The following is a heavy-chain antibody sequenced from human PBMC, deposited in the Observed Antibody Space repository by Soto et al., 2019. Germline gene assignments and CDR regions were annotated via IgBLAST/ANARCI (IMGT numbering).Heavy chain of an antibody. V-gene: IGHV4-34*01. CDR2: IHHSGST. J-gene: IGHJ4*02. CDR1: GESFSGYY. D-gene: IGHD2-2*01. Sequence: QVQLQQWGAGLLKPSETLSLTCAVYGESFSGYYWSWIRQPPGKGLEWIGEIHHSGSTNYNPSLKSRVSFSVDTSKNQFSLKLSSVTAADTSVYYCAREGRLVPAVPPVVYYFDYWGQGTLVTVSS. CDR3: AREGRLVPAVPPVVYYFDY.